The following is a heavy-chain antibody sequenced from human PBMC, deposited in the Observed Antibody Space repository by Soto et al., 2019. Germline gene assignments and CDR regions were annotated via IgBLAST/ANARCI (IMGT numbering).Heavy chain of an antibody. CDR3: ALKLGEAAAIRDYYYYYGMDV. J-gene: IGHJ6*02. CDR1: GYTFTSYD. D-gene: IGHD2-2*02. CDR2: MNPNSGNT. V-gene: IGHV1-8*01. Sequence: SVKGSCKDYGYTFTSYDIKWVRQATGQGRGGMGWMNPNSGNTGYAQKFQGRVTMTRNTSISTAYMELSSLRSEDTAVYYCALKLGEAAAIRDYYYYYGMDVWGQGTTVTVSS.